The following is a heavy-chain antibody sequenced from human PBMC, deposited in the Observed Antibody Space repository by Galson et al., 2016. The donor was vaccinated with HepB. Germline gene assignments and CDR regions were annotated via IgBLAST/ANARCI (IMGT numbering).Heavy chain of an antibody. J-gene: IGHJ4*02. CDR2: IIPILGIF. CDR1: GGTFSSYG. V-gene: IGHV1-69*10. D-gene: IGHD5/OR15-5a*01. CDR3: ARETPLRSSFDH. Sequence: SVKVSCKASGGTFSSYGFTWVRQAPGQGLEWMGAIIPILGIFNHAQKYQGRVTITADKSTNTVYMELSTLRSEDTAMYYCARETPLRSSFDHWGQGTRVTVSS.